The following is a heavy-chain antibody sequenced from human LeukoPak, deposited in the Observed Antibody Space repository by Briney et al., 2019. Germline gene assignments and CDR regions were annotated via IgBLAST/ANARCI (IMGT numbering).Heavy chain of an antibody. CDR2: ISGSGDNT. D-gene: IGHD6-19*01. V-gene: IGHV3-23*01. J-gene: IGHJ4*02. CDR3: AKGPGYSSG. CDR1: GFTFSSYA. Sequence: GGSLRLSCAASGFTFSSYAMSWVRQAPGKGLEWVSGISGSGDNTYYADSVKGRFTISRDNSKNTLYLQMNSLRAEDTAVYYCAKGPGYSSGWGQGTLVTVSS.